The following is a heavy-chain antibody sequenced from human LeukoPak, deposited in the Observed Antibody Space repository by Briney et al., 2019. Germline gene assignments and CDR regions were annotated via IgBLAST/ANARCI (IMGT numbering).Heavy chain of an antibody. CDR2: IYYSGST. D-gene: IGHD6-13*01. J-gene: IGHJ4*02. CDR3: ARHIGSSKTLLVN. CDR1: GGSISSYY. V-gene: IGHV4-59*08. Sequence: SETLSLTCTVSGGSISSYYWSWIRQPPGKGLEWIGYIYYSGSTNYNPSLKSRVTISVDTSKNQFSLKLSSVTAADTAVYYCARHIGSSKTLLVNWGQGTLVTVSS.